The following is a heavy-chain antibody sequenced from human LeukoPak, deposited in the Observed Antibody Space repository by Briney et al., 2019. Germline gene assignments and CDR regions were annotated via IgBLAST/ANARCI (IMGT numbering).Heavy chain of an antibody. J-gene: IGHJ4*02. Sequence: GGSLRLSCAASGFTVSSNYMSWVRQAPGKGLEWVSSISSSSSYIYYADSVKGRFTISRDNAKNSLYLQMNSLRAEDTAVYYCAREGGIAAAGYWGQGTLVTVSS. D-gene: IGHD6-13*01. V-gene: IGHV3-21*01. CDR1: GFTVSSNY. CDR2: ISSSSSYI. CDR3: AREGGIAAAGY.